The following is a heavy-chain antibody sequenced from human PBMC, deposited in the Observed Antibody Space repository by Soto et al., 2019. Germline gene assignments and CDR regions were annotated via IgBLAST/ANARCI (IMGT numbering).Heavy chain of an antibody. CDR2: ISYDGSNK. J-gene: IGHJ3*02. CDR1: GFTFSSYA. D-gene: IGHD3-22*01. V-gene: IGHV3-30-3*01. Sequence: QVQLVESGGGVVQPGRSLRLSCAASGFTFSSYAMHWVRQAPGKGLEWVAVISYDGSNKYYADSVKGRFTISRDNSKNTLYLQRNSLSAEDTAVYYWARGHTSYSSGLRFMGYAFDIWGQGTMVTVSS. CDR3: ARGHTSYSSGLRFMGYAFDI.